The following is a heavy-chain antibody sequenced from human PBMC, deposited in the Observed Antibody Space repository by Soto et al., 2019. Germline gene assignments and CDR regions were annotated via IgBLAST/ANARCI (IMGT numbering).Heavy chain of an antibody. V-gene: IGHV4-34*02. D-gene: IGHD3-10*01. Sequence: QVQLQQWGAGLWKPSETLSLTCAVYGGSFSGYYWSWIRQPPGKGLEWIGEIKHSGSTNYNPSLKRRVTISVDTSKNQFSLKLSSVTAADTAVYYCARGPVGSGSHYGYYYYGMDVWGQGTTVTVSS. J-gene: IGHJ6*02. CDR2: IKHSGST. CDR3: ARGPVGSGSHYGYYYYGMDV. CDR1: GGSFSGYY.